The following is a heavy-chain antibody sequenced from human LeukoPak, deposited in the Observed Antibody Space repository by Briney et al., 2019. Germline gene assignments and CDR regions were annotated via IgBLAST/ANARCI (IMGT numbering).Heavy chain of an antibody. J-gene: IGHJ4*02. CDR2: IKQDGSEK. CDR3: TREER. V-gene: IGHV3-7*01. CDR1: GINFHGYW. Sequence: GGALRLSCPACGINFHGYWMGWVRQPPGKGPEWVGNIKQDGSEKNYVDSVRRRFTISTDSAKGSLDLQMNSLRAEDTAVYYCTREERWGQRALVADCS.